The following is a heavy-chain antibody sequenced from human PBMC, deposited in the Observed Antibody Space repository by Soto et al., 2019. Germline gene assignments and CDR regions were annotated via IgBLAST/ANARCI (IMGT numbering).Heavy chain of an antibody. CDR3: VRRIFYYFWSPYYYFDY. J-gene: IGHJ4*02. CDR2: VRPYNGDT. CDR1: GYVCTSFR. V-gene: IGHV1-18*04. Sequence: ASVKVSCKASGYVCTSFRISRVRQAPGQGLEWVGWVRPYNGDTKYAEKFQGKGTITSDTSTTTGDKEVRGLRSEDTAVYYCVRRIFYYFWSPYYYFDYWGQGTQVTVSS. D-gene: IGHD3-22*01.